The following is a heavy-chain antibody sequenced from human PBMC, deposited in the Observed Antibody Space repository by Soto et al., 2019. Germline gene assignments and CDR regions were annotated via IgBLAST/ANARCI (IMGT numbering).Heavy chain of an antibody. CDR2: ISGSGGST. CDR1: GFTFSSYA. J-gene: IGHJ2*01. Sequence: EVQLLESGGGLVQPGGSLRLSCAASGFTFSSYAMSWVRQAPGKGLEWVSAISGSGGSTYYADSVKGRFTISRDNSKNTLYLQMNSLRAEDTAVYYCATSSSRYSYGFAWYFDLWGRGTLVTVSS. CDR3: ATSSSRYSYGFAWYFDL. D-gene: IGHD5-18*01. V-gene: IGHV3-23*01.